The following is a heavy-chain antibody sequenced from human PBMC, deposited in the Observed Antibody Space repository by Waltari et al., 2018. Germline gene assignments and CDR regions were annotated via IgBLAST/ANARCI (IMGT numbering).Heavy chain of an antibody. Sequence: EVQLVQSGAEVKKPGESLRISCKGSGYSFTSYWISWVRQMPGKGLEWRGRIDPSDSYTNYSPSFQGHVTISADKSISTAYLQWSSLKASDTAMYYCARGGVATTPGGVTPDDYWGQGTLVTVSS. J-gene: IGHJ4*02. CDR3: ARGGVATTPGGVTPDDY. CDR1: GYSFTSYW. CDR2: IDPSDSYT. V-gene: IGHV5-10-1*03. D-gene: IGHD5-12*01.